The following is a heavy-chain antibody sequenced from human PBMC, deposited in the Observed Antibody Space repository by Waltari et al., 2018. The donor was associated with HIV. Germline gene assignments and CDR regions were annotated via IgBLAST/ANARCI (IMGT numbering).Heavy chain of an antibody. CDR1: GFHLGAYD. Sequence: EAHLVAPGVGLVQSGRSLRPHCQASGFHLGAYDVPCFRQAPGKGLEWVGFIRSKPDGGTREYAASVKGRFTISRDDSKNIAFLQMDSLKIEDTAVYYCARGVNLRCTGDCYSAYWGQGTLVTVSS. CDR2: IRSKPDGGTR. J-gene: IGHJ4*02. CDR3: ARGVNLRCTGDCYSAY. V-gene: IGHV3-49*03. D-gene: IGHD2-21*02.